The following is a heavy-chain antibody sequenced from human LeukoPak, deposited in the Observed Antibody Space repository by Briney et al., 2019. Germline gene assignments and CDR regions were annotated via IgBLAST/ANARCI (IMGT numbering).Heavy chain of an antibody. D-gene: IGHD3-3*01. CDR3: ARSELITIFGAAYYMDV. J-gene: IGHJ6*03. V-gene: IGHV1-46*01. CDR2: INPNGGGT. CDR1: GYTFTSYY. Sequence: ASVKVSCKASGYTFTSYYVHWVRQAPGQGLEWLGLINPNGGGTTYAQKFQGRVTITADESTSTAYMELSSLRSEDTAVYYCARSELITIFGAAYYMDVWGKGTTVTVSS.